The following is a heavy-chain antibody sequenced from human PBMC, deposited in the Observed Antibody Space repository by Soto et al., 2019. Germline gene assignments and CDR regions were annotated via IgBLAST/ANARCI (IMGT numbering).Heavy chain of an antibody. CDR2: ISYSGTT. V-gene: IGHV4-59*01. CDR1: GGSISTYY. D-gene: IGHD3-3*01. J-gene: IGHJ5*02. Sequence: SETLSLTCTVSGGSISTYYWYWIRQPPGKGLEWIGHISYSGTTNYSPSLKSRVTISVDTSKNQFSLKLSSVTAADTAVYYCARSRPYSDFWSGYYDPWGQGTLVTVS. CDR3: ARSRPYSDFWSGYYDP.